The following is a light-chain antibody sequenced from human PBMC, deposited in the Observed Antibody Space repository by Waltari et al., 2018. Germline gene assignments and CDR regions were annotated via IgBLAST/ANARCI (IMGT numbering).Light chain of an antibody. Sequence: AVQLTQSPSSLSASVGDRVTITCRASQGIFTALAWYQQRPGKPPKLLIYGASTLESGVPSRFSGSGSGTDFTLTISNLQPEDFATYYCQQFHTYPLTFGGGTTVDI. CDR2: GAS. CDR3: QQFHTYPLT. V-gene: IGKV1-13*02. CDR1: QGIFTA. J-gene: IGKJ4*01.